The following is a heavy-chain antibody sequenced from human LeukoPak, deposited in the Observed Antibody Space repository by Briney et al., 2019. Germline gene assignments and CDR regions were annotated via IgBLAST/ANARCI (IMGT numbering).Heavy chain of an antibody. CDR2: TYYRSKWYH. D-gene: IGHD2-21*02. CDR1: GDSVSTNSAA. V-gene: IGHV6-1*01. J-gene: IGHJ5*01. CDR3: ARGNRDFDS. Sequence: SQTLSVTCAISGDSVSTNSAAWNWIRQSPSRGLEWLGRTYYRSKWYHDYAPSVQSRITVNPDTSKNQFSLHLNSVTPEDTAVYYCARGNRDFDSWGQGTLVTVSS.